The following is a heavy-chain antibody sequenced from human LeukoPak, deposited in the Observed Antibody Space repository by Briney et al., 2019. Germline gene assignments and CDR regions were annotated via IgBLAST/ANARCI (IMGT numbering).Heavy chain of an antibody. J-gene: IGHJ4*02. D-gene: IGHD3-3*01. CDR3: ARRADYGFWSGYLGWYFDY. CDR1: GGSISSSSYY. CDR2: MYHSGST. V-gene: IGHV4-39*07. Sequence: SETLSLTCTVSGGSISSSSYYWGWIRQPPGKGLEWIGSMYHSGSTYYNPSLKSRVTISADTSKNQISLKLSSVIAADTAVYYCARRADYGFWSGYLGWYFDYWGQGTLVTVSS.